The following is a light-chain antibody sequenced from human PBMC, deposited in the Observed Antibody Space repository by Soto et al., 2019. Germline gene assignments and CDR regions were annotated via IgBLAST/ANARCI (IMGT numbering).Light chain of an antibody. Sequence: QSVLTQPPSVSGAPGQRVTISCTGRSSNIGAGYDVHWYQQLPGTVPKLLIYGNSNRPSGVPDRFSGYKSGTSASLAITGLQAEDEADYYCQSYDSSLSSYVFGTGTKVTVL. V-gene: IGLV1-40*01. CDR2: GNS. J-gene: IGLJ1*01. CDR3: QSYDSSLSSYV. CDR1: SSNIGAGYD.